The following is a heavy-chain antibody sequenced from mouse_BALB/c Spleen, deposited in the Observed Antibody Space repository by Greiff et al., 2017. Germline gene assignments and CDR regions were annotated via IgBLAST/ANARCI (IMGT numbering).Heavy chain of an antibody. V-gene: IGHV5-4*02. CDR3: AREGGASTMITTSWFAY. CDR2: ISDGGSYT. CDR1: GFTFSDYY. D-gene: IGHD2-4*01. J-gene: IGHJ3*01. Sequence: EVQVVESGGGLVKPGGSLKLSCAASGFTFSDYYMYWVRQTPEKRLEWVATISDGGSYTYYPDSVKGRFTISRDNAKNNLYLQMSSLKSEDTAMYYCAREGGASTMITTSWFAYWGQGTLVTVSA.